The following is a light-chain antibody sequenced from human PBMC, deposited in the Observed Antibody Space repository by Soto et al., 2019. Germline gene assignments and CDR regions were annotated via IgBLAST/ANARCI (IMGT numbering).Light chain of an antibody. CDR1: QSVSYS. Sequence: DIAGAKCLIPLTQSPAARAASSCRTNQSVSYSLGWYQKKPGQAPSLLVYDASIRATGIPARFSGSGSGADSTLTSSRLQPEDSAFYYCQQYSSSKTFGQGTKVDIK. V-gene: IGKV3-11*01. J-gene: IGKJ1*01. CDR2: DAS. CDR3: QQYSSSKT.